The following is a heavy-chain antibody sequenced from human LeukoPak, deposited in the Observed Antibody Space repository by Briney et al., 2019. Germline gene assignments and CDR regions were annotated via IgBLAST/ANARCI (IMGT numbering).Heavy chain of an antibody. CDR2: INPNSGGT. CDR3: ARADVITFGGVIVIVVFDY. Sequence: ASVKVSCKASGYTFTGYYMHWVRQAPGQGLEWMGWINPNSGGTNYAQKFQGRVTMTRNTSISTAYMELSSLRSEDTAVYYCARADVITFGGVIVIVVFDYWGQGTLVTVSS. CDR1: GYTFTGYY. J-gene: IGHJ4*02. D-gene: IGHD3-16*02. V-gene: IGHV1-2*02.